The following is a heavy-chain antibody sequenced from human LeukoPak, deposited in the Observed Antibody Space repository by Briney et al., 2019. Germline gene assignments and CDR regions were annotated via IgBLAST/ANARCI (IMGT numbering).Heavy chain of an antibody. CDR1: GYTFTGYY. CDR3: ARTYYYDSNYFDY. Sequence: GASVKVSCKASGYTFTGYYMHWVRQAPGQGLEWMGWINPNSGGTNYAQKFQGRVTMTRDTSISTAYMELSRLRSDDTAVYYCARTYYYDSNYFDYWGQGTLVTVSS. D-gene: IGHD3-22*01. J-gene: IGHJ4*02. V-gene: IGHV1-2*02. CDR2: INPNSGGT.